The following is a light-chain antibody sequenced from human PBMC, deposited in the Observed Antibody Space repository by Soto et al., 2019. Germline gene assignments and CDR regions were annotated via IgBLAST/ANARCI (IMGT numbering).Light chain of an antibody. J-gene: IGKJ4*01. CDR3: QQRSGWPLT. V-gene: IGKV3-11*01. Sequence: EIVLTQSPATLSLSPGERAALSCRASQGVGRFLAWYQQKPGQAPRLLIYDASNWATGIPARFSGSGSGTDFTLAINNLEPEDFAIYYCQQRSGWPLTFGGGTKVEIK. CDR1: QGVGRF. CDR2: DAS.